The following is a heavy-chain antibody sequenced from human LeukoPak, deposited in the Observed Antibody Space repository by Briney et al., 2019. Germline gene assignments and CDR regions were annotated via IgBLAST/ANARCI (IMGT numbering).Heavy chain of an antibody. D-gene: IGHD6-19*01. CDR1: GGSISSSSYY. V-gene: IGHV4-39*07. J-gene: IGHJ4*02. CDR2: INHSGST. CDR3: ARTYSSGWYRYFDY. Sequence: PSETLSLTCTVSGGSISSSSYYWGWIRQPPGKGLEWIGEINHSGSTNYNPSLKSRVTISVDTSKNQFSLNLSSVTAADTAVYYCARTYSSGWYRYFDYWGQGTLVTVSS.